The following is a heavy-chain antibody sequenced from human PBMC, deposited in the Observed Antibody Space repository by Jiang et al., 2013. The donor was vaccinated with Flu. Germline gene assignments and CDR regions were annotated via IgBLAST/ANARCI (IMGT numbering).Heavy chain of an antibody. Sequence: VQLVESGGGLVQPGGSLRLSCAASGFTFGHYWMSWVRQAPGKGLEWVASINEEGREKYYVDSVRGRFVISRDNTKNSLFLQMNSLRAEDTAVYYCTHCSSDWTWYLDFWGQGTRVTVSS. J-gene: IGHJ4*02. CDR1: GFTFGHYW. CDR2: INEEGREK. CDR3: THCSSDWTWYLDF. D-gene: IGHD6-19*01. V-gene: IGHV3-7*03.